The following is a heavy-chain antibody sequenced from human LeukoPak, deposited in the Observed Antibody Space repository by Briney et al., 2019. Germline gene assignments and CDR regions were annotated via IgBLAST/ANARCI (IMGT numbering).Heavy chain of an antibody. V-gene: IGHV1-46*01. CDR3: ARDGHRRCHYDCSGREDAFDI. CDR1: GYTFTSYY. J-gene: IGHJ3*02. Sequence: ASVKVSCKASGYTFTSYYMHWVRQAPGQGLEWMGIINPSGGSTSYAQKFQGRVTMTTDTSTSTAYMELRSLRSDDTAVYYCARDGHRRCHYDCSGREDAFDIWGQGTMVTVSS. CDR2: INPSGGST. D-gene: IGHD3-22*01.